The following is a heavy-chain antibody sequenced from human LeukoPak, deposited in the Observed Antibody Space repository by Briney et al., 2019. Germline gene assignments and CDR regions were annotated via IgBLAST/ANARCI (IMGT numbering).Heavy chain of an antibody. Sequence: SETLSLTCAVYGGSFSGYYWSWIRQPPGKGLEWIGEINHSGSTNYNPSLKSRVTISVDTSKNQFSLKLSSVTAADTAVYYCARLNYDYVWGSYRYTGGFGYWGRGTLVTVSS. J-gene: IGHJ4*02. CDR3: ARLNYDYVWGSYRYTGGFGY. V-gene: IGHV4-34*01. CDR2: INHSGST. CDR1: GGSFSGYY. D-gene: IGHD3-16*02.